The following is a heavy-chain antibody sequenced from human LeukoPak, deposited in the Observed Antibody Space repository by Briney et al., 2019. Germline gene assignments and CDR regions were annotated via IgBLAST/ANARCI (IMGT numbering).Heavy chain of an antibody. J-gene: IGHJ4*02. Sequence: ASVKVSCKASGGTFSSYAISWVRQAPGQGLEWMGGIIPILNTANYAQKFQGKVTITADVSTSTAYMELSSLKSEDTAVYYCARQGYSGHSQGAADYWGQGTLVTVSS. CDR3: ARQGYSGHSQGAADY. D-gene: IGHD4-23*01. CDR2: IIPILNTA. CDR1: GGTFSSYA. V-gene: IGHV1-69*01.